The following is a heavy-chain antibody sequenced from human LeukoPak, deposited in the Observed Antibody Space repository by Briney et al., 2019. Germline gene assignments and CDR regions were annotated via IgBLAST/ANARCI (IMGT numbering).Heavy chain of an antibody. V-gene: IGHV1-69*13. Sequence: ASVKVSCKASRDTFTTYAISWVRQAPGQGLEWMGGIIPRFGTANYAQKFQGRVTFTADESTSTAYMELSSLRSEDTAVYYCASIHHHVYYDFWSGYYTDRNYFDYWGQGTLVTVSS. CDR1: RDTFTTYA. J-gene: IGHJ4*02. CDR3: ASIHHHVYYDFWSGYYTDRNYFDY. D-gene: IGHD3-3*01. CDR2: IIPRFGTA.